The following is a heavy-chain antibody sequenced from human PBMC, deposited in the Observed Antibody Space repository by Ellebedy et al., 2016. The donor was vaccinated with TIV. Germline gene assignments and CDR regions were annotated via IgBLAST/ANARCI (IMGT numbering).Heavy chain of an antibody. D-gene: IGHD3-22*01. J-gene: IGHJ4*02. Sequence: AASVKVSCKASGGTFSRNAISWVRQAPGQGLEWMGRIIPIFGTKTYAQKFQGRVTITAEESTRTVYMELSSLRSEDTAVYYCSRGAHYYDGSGYSYFDYWGQGTLVTVSS. CDR1: GGTFSRNA. CDR2: IIPIFGTK. CDR3: SRGAHYYDGSGYSYFDY. V-gene: IGHV1-69*13.